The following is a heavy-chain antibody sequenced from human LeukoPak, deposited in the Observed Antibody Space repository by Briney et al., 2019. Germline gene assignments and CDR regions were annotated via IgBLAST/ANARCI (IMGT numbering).Heavy chain of an antibody. CDR1: GFTVSDNY. V-gene: IGHV3-53*01. D-gene: IGHD4/OR15-4a*01. CDR2: VYIGGTT. Sequence: PGGSLRLSCAASGFTVSDNYMSWVRQAPGKGLEWVSVVYIGGTTYYPDSVKGRFTISRDNSKNTLYLQMNSLRAEDTAIYYRARVISNFWFDSWGQGTLVTVSS. CDR3: ARVISNFWFDS. J-gene: IGHJ5*01.